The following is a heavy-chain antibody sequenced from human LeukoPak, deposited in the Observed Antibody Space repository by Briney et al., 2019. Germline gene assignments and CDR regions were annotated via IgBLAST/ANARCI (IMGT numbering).Heavy chain of an antibody. Sequence: PSEALSLTCADPVGSITSGSYYWSWIRLPAGKALEWIGHMYTSGSTTYNPSLKSRVTISVDTSKNQFSLKLSSVTAADTAVYFCARGDYGDRGGRHYYYYMDVWGKGTTVTVSS. CDR2: MYTSGST. J-gene: IGHJ6*03. CDR3: ARGDYGDRGGRHYYYYMDV. V-gene: IGHV4-61*09. CDR1: VGSITSGSYY. D-gene: IGHD4-17*01.